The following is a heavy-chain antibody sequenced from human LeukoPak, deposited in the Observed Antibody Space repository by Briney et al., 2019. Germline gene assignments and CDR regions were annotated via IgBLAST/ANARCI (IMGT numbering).Heavy chain of an antibody. CDR1: GYTFTGYY. CDR2: INPNSGGT. Sequence: ASVKVSCKASGYTFTGYYMHWVRQAPGQGLEWMGWINPNSGGTNYAQKFQGRVTMTRDTSISTAYMELSRLRSDDTAVYYCARDLEPYSYSLTDWGQGTLVTVSS. D-gene: IGHD5-18*01. J-gene: IGHJ4*02. CDR3: ARDLEPYSYSLTD. V-gene: IGHV1-2*02.